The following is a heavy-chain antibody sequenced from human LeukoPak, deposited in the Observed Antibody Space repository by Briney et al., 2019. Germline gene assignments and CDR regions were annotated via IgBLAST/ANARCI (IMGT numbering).Heavy chain of an antibody. J-gene: IGHJ4*02. D-gene: IGHD5-24*01. Sequence: PGGSLRLSCAASGFTFSTYAMHWVRQAPGKRLECGSGISSNGGDTNYANSVKGRFTISRDNSKNTLYLQMGSLRAEDMAVYYCARSAGRDAYNFDYWGQGTLVTVSS. CDR2: ISSNGGDT. CDR3: ARSAGRDAYNFDY. V-gene: IGHV3-64*01. CDR1: GFTFSTYA.